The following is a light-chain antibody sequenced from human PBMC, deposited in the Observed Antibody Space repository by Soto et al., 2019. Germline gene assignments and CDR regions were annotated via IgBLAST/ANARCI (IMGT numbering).Light chain of an antibody. Sequence: QSVLTQPPSASGTPGQRVTISCSGSSSNVGLQTVYWFQHLPGTAPTLLLYYNHKRPSGVPDRFSGSKSGTSASLAISGLQSEDEADYYCATWDVSLSTAVFGGGTKLTVL. V-gene: IGLV1-44*01. CDR2: YNH. CDR3: ATWDVSLSTAV. CDR1: SSNVGLQT. J-gene: IGLJ3*02.